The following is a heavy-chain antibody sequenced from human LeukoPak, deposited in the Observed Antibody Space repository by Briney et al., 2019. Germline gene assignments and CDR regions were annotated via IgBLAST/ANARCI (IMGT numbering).Heavy chain of an antibody. Sequence: GGSLRLSCAASGFTFSSYSMNWVRQAPGKGLEWVSYISSSSSTIYYADSVKGRFTISRDNAKNSLYLQMNSLRAEDTAVYYCARVEYHDILTGYYPGPYWGQGTLVTVSS. CDR1: GFTFSSYS. CDR2: ISSSSSTI. D-gene: IGHD3-9*01. CDR3: ARVEYHDILTGYYPGPY. J-gene: IGHJ4*02. V-gene: IGHV3-48*04.